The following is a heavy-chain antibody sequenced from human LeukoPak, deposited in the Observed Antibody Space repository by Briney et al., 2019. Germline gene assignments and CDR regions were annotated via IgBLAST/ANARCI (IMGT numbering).Heavy chain of an antibody. CDR2: IIGSSGTT. J-gene: IGHJ4*02. V-gene: IGHV3-23*01. D-gene: IGHD5-12*01. Sequence: PGGSLRLSCVASGFSFNNYAMNWVRQAPGKGLEWVSLIIGSSGTTFYADSVKGRFTISRDKSKSTLYLQMNSLRAKDTAVYYCAKGAYDYIEIAYFDYWGQGSLVTVSS. CDR3: AKGAYDYIEIAYFDY. CDR1: GFSFNNYA.